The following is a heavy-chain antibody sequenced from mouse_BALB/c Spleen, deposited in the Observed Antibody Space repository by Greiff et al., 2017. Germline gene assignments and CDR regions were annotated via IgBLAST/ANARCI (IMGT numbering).Heavy chain of an antibody. J-gene: IGHJ4*01. V-gene: IGHV5-4*02. D-gene: IGHD2-4*01. Sequence: EVKLVESGGGLVKPGGSLKLSCAASGFTFSDYYMYWVRQTPEKRLEWVATISDGGSYTYYPDSVKGRFTISRDNAKNNLYLQMSSLKSEDTAMYYCARDRDYDPLYAMDYWGQGTSVTVSS. CDR2: ISDGGSYT. CDR1: GFTFSDYY. CDR3: ARDRDYDPLYAMDY.